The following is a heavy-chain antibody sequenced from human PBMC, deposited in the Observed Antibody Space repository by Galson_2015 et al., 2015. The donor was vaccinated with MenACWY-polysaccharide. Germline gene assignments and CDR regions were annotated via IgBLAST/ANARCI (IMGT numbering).Heavy chain of an antibody. J-gene: IGHJ4*02. CDR2: ISGNSAYI. V-gene: IGHV3-21*01. CDR1: GFTFDTYR. D-gene: IGHD1/OR15-1a*01. CDR3: ASRTRFRTGSGPEDY. Sequence: SLRLSCAASGFTFDTYRLIWVRQAPGQGLQWVSAISGNSAYIYYADSVKGRFTISRDNAKNSLYLQMNRLRAEDTAIYYCASRTRFRTGSGPEDYWGQGTLVTVSS.